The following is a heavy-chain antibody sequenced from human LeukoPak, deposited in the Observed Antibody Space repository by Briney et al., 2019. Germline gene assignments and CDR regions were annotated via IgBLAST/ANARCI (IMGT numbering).Heavy chain of an antibody. CDR2: VTTGGSTT. Sequence: GGSLRLSCAASGFTFSDFEMNWVRQAPGKGLEWIAHVTTGGSTTFYEDSVRGRFTISRDNAESSVYLQLNSLRAEDTAVYYCATKVPGTSHFSSWGQGTLATVSS. D-gene: IGHD6-19*01. CDR3: ATKVPGTSHFSS. J-gene: IGHJ4*02. V-gene: IGHV3-48*03. CDR1: GFTFSDFE.